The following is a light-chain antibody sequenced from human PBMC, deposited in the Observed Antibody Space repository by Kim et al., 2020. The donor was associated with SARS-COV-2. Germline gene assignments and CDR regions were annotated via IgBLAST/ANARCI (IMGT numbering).Light chain of an antibody. CDR2: SAS. J-gene: IGKJ4*02. CDR1: QSITND. CDR3: QQTYSLPLT. V-gene: IGKV1-39*01. Sequence: ASVGDRVNITCRADQSITNDLNWYQQKQGKVPNVLIYSASSVQGGVPSRFSGSGSGTDFTLTISSLQPEDFATYYCQQTYSLPLTFGGGTKVDIK.